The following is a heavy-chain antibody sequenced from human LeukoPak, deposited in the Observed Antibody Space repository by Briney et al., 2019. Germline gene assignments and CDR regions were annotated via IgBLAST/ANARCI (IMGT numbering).Heavy chain of an antibody. CDR3: SRVNTVVSWFDP. Sequence: EASVKVSCKASGYTFTGQFLHWVRQAPGQGLEWMGWINPNSGGTNYAQKFQGRVTMTRDASTSTAYMELSRLRSDDTAIYYCSRVNTVVSWFDPWGQGTLVTVSS. V-gene: IGHV1-2*02. J-gene: IGHJ5*02. CDR1: GYTFTGQF. D-gene: IGHD2-2*02. CDR2: INPNSGGT.